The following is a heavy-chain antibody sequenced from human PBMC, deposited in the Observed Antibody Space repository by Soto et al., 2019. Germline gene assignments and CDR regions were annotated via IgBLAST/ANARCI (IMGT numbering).Heavy chain of an antibody. CDR3: VRSGTARLLRHSWFDT. Sequence: EVQLVESGGGLVKPGGSLRLSCAASGFTFNTYDMNWVRQAPGKGLEWVSSITTSSAYIYYADSLKGRITISRDNAKNCQYLQMNSLRAEDTAVYYCVRSGTARLLRHSWFDTWGQGTLVTVSS. V-gene: IGHV3-21*01. D-gene: IGHD2-21*01. CDR2: ITTSSAYI. CDR1: GFTFNTYD. J-gene: IGHJ5*02.